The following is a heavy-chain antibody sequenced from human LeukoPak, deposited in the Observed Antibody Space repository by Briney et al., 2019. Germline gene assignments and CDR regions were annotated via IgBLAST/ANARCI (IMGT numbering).Heavy chain of an antibody. CDR2: IYYSGSI. J-gene: IGHJ3*02. CDR3: ARKATTGPTKAAFDI. CDR1: GYSISSSNY. D-gene: IGHD1-14*01. V-gene: IGHV4-28*05. Sequence: SGTLSLTCAVSGYSISSSNYWAWIRQPPGKGLEWIGHIYYSGSIYYNPSLKSRVTMSVDTSKNQFSLKPSSVTAVDTAVYYCARKATTGPTKAAFDIWGQGTMVTVSS.